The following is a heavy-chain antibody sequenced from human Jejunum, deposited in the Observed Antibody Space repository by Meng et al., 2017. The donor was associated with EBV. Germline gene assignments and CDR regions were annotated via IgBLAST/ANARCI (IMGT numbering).Heavy chain of an antibody. J-gene: IGHJ4*02. CDR1: GDRFGTYS. CDR2: TVPIFGTT. CDR3: ARAGGDYEDY. Sequence: QLVRSWPQGKKPGSSVKVSCKASGDRFGTYSVSWVRQAPGQGLEWMGNTVPIFGTTSYAQKFQGRVTITADESTRTAFMELRNLRSEDSAMYYCARAGGDYEDYWGQGTLVTVSS. D-gene: IGHD4-17*01. V-gene: IGHV1-69*15.